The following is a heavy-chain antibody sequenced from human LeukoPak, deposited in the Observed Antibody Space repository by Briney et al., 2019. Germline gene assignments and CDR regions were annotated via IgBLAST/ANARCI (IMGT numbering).Heavy chain of an antibody. J-gene: IGHJ3*02. D-gene: IGHD3-9*01. CDR3: ARFQIPTGAFDI. CDR2: IYTSGST. Sequence: PSQTLSLACTVSGGSISSGSYYWSWIRRPAGKGLEWIGRIYTSGSTNYNPSLKSRLTISVDTSKNQFSLKLSSVTAADTAVYYCARFQIPTGAFDIWGQGTMVTVSS. V-gene: IGHV4-61*02. CDR1: GGSISSGSYY.